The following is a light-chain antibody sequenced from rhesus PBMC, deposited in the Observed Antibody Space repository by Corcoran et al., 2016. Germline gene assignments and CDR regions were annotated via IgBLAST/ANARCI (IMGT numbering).Light chain of an antibody. CDR2: KAS. CDR3: QQYNTSPRT. J-gene: IGKJ1*01. V-gene: IGKV1-22*01. CDR1: QSISSW. Sequence: DIQMTQSPSSLSASVGDTVTITCRASQSISSWLVWYQQKPGKAPKLLIYKASSLQSGVPSRFSVSGSGTDFTLTISSLQSEDFDTYYCQQYNTSPRTFGQGTKVEIK.